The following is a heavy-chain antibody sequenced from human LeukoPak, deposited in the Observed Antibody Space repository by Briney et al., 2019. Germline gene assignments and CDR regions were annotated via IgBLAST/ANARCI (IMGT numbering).Heavy chain of an antibody. D-gene: IGHD3-10*01. CDR2: INPNSGGT. J-gene: IGHJ5*02. CDR3: ARDLTRHYYGSGSYGKCFDP. Sequence: ASVKVSCKASGYTFTGYYMHWVRQAPGQGLEWMGWINPNSGGTNYAQKFQGRVTMTRDTSISTAYMELSRLRSDDTAVYYCARDLTRHYYGSGSYGKCFDPWGQGTLVTVSS. V-gene: IGHV1-2*02. CDR1: GYTFTGYY.